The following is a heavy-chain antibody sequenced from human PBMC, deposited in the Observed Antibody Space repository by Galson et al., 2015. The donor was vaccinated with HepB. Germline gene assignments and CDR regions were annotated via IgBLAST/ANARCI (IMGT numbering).Heavy chain of an antibody. CDR3: ARVRYCSSTSCKPLDY. CDR2: INPNSGGT. D-gene: IGHD2-2*01. J-gene: IGHJ4*02. Sequence: SVKVSCKASGYTFTGYYMHWVRQAPGQGLEWMGWINPNSGGTNYAQKFQGRVTMTRDTSISTAYMELSRLRSDDTAVYYCARVRYCSSTSCKPLDYWDQGTLVTVSS. CDR1: GYTFTGYY. V-gene: IGHV1-2*02.